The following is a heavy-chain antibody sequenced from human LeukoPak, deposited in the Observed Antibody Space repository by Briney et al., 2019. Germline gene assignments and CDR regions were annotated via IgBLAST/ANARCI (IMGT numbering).Heavy chain of an antibody. CDR1: GYTFTSYG. V-gene: IGHV1-18*01. D-gene: IGHD3-9*01. J-gene: IGHJ4*02. Sequence: ASVKVSCKASGYTFTSYGISWVRQAPGQGLEWMGWISAYNGNTNYAQKLQGRVTMTTDTSTSTAYMELRSLRSDDTAVYYCARVPGYYDILTGYYKTQYYFDYWGQGTLVTVSS. CDR2: ISAYNGNT. CDR3: ARVPGYYDILTGYYKTQYYFDY.